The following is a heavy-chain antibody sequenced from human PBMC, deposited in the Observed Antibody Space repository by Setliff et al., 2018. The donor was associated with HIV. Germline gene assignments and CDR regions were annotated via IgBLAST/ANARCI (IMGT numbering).Heavy chain of an antibody. Sequence: SETLSLTCTVSGGSISSYYWSWIRQPPGKGLEWIGYIYYSGSTNYNPSLKSRVTISVDTSKNQFSLNLSSGTGADTAVYYCARDPEYDCSVYWGGGAGFDIWGQGTMVTVSS. CDR2: IYYSGST. CDR1: GGSISSYY. V-gene: IGHV4-59*01. J-gene: IGHJ3*02. D-gene: IGHD3-22*01. CDR3: ARDPEYDCSVYWGGGAGFDI.